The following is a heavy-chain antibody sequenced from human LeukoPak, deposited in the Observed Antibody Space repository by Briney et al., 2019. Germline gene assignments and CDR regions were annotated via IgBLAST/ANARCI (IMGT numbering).Heavy chain of an antibody. CDR1: GGSISSGSYY. CDR2: IYTSGST. D-gene: IGHD1-26*01. Sequence: SETLSLTCTVSGGSISSGSYYWSWIRQPAGKGLGWIGRIYTSGSTNCNPSLKSRVTISVDTSKNQFSLKLSSVTAADTAVYYCARGVGITPTYWGQGTLVTVSS. V-gene: IGHV4-61*02. J-gene: IGHJ4*02. CDR3: ARGVGITPTY.